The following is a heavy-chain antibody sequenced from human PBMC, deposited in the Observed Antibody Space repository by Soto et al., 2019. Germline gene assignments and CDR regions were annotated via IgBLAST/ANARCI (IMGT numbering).Heavy chain of an antibody. CDR2: IKSKTDGGTT. J-gene: IGHJ4*02. V-gene: IGHV3-15*07. CDR1: GFTFSNAW. Sequence: GGSLRLSCAASGFTFSNAWMNWVRQAPGKGLEWVGRIKSKTDGGTTDYAAPVKGRFTISRDDSKNTLYLQMYSLKTEDTAVYYCTTDGRLEKDRGVVGYWGQGTLVTVSS. D-gene: IGHD3-10*01. CDR3: TTDGRLEKDRGVVGY.